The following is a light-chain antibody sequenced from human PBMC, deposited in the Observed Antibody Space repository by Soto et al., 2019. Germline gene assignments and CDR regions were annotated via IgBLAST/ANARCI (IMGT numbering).Light chain of an antibody. CDR1: SSSIGNNY. J-gene: IGLJ2*01. CDR2: SND. Sequence: QSVLTQPPSASGTPGQRVTISCSGSSSSIGNNYVNWYQQLPGTAPNLLIYSNDQRPSGVPDRFSGSKSDTSASLAISGLRSEDEADYYCATWDDSLSGVVFGGGTKLTVL. V-gene: IGLV1-47*02. CDR3: ATWDDSLSGVV.